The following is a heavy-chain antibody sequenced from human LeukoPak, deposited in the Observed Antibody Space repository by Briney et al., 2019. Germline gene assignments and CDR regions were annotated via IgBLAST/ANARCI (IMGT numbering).Heavy chain of an antibody. CDR3: AKDSGYDLTLMDV. V-gene: IGHV3-9*01. D-gene: IGHD5-12*01. CDR2: ISWNSGSI. CDR1: GFTFDDYA. J-gene: IGHJ6*03. Sequence: PGGSLRLSCAASGFTFDDYAMHWVRQAPGKGLEWVSGISWNSGSIGYADSVKGRFTISRDNAKNSLYLQMNSLRAEDTALYYCAKDSGYDLTLMDVWGKGTTVTISS.